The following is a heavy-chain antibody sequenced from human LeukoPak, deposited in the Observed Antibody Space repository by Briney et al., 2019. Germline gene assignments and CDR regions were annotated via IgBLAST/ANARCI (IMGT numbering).Heavy chain of an antibody. CDR1: GFTYGTYA. J-gene: IGHJ4*02. CDR3: ANLGKYCSGFSCYK. D-gene: IGHD2-2*02. CDR2: ISDNGAAT. V-gene: IGHV3-23*01. Sequence: GGSLRFSCAASGFTYGTYAVSWVRQAPGKGLDWVSAISDNGAATYYADSVRGRFTVSRDNSINTVYLQMNSLRAEDTAVYYCANLGKYCSGFSCYKWGQGTLVTVSS.